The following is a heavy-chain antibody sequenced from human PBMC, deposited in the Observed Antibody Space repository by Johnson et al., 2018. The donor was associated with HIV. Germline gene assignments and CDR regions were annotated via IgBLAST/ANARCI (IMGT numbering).Heavy chain of an antibody. CDR3: SRHSPRGYSGYDAFDI. V-gene: IGHV3-66*04. CDR2: IYSGGST. Sequence: EVQLVESGGGLVQPGGSLRLSCAASGFTVSSNYMSWVRQAPGKGLEWVSVIYSGGSTYYADSVKGRFTISRDNAKNSLYLHMNSLRAEDTAVYYCSRHSPRGYSGYDAFDIWGKGTMVTVSS. J-gene: IGHJ3*02. D-gene: IGHD5-12*01. CDR1: GFTVSSNY.